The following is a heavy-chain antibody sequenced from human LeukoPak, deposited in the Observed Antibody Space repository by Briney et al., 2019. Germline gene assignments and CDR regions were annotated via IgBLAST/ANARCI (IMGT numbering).Heavy chain of an antibody. V-gene: IGHV1-2*02. Sequence: GASVKVSCKASGYTFTDYYIHWVRQAPGHGLVWMGWINPISGGTNYAQKFQGRVTMTRDTSISTAYLELSGLRSADTAVYYCSRTLCGSSSYDAHEKDWFDPWGQGTLVAVSS. J-gene: IGHJ5*02. CDR3: SRTLCGSSSYDAHEKDWFDP. CDR2: INPISGGT. CDR1: GYTFTDYY. D-gene: IGHD2-2*01.